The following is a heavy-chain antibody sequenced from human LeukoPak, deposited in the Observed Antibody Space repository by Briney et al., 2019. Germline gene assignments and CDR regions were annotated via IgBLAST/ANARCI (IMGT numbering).Heavy chain of an antibody. V-gene: IGHV5-51*01. CDR1: GYNFTSHL. J-gene: IGHJ4*02. Sequence: GESLKISCKGSGYNFTSHLIGWVRQMPGKGLEWMGIIYPGDSDTRYSPSFQGQVTISADKSISTAYLQWSSLKASDTAMYYCFQASSSSFDYWGQGTLVTVSS. CDR2: IYPGDSDT. CDR3: FQASSSSFDY. D-gene: IGHD6-6*01.